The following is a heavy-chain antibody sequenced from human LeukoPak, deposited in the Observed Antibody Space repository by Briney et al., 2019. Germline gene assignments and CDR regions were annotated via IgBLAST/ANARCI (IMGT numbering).Heavy chain of an antibody. V-gene: IGHV3-23*01. CDR1: GFTFSSYA. CDR2: ISGSGGST. Sequence: GGSLRLSCAASGFTFSSYAMSWVRQAPGKGLEWVSAISGSGGSTYYADSVKGRFTISRDNSKNTLYLQMNSLRPEDTAIYYCARDQRAAPATGTYFDYWGQGTLVSVSS. J-gene: IGHJ4*02. D-gene: IGHD6-13*01. CDR3: ARDQRAAPATGTYFDY.